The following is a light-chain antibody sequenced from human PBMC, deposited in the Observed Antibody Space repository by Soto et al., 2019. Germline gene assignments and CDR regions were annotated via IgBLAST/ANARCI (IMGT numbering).Light chain of an antibody. CDR2: DAS. Sequence: DTQMTQSPSTLSASVGDRVTITCRASQSISNWLAWYQQKPGKAPKLLINDASSLEGGVPSRFSGSGSGTEFTLTISSLQPDDFATYCCQQYNSFSGTFGQGTKV. CDR3: QQYNSFSGT. CDR1: QSISNW. V-gene: IGKV1-5*01. J-gene: IGKJ1*01.